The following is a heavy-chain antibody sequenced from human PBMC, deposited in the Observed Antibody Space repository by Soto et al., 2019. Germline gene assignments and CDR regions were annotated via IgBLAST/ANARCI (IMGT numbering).Heavy chain of an antibody. D-gene: IGHD5-18*01. J-gene: IGHJ4*02. Sequence: GGSLRLSCAASGFTFSSYGMHWVRQAPGKGLEWVAVISYDGSNKYYADSVKGRFTTSRDNSKNTLYLQMNSLRAEDTAVYYCAKPRGYSYGYWLPFDYWGQGTLVTVSS. CDR3: AKPRGYSYGYWLPFDY. V-gene: IGHV3-30*18. CDR1: GFTFSSYG. CDR2: ISYDGSNK.